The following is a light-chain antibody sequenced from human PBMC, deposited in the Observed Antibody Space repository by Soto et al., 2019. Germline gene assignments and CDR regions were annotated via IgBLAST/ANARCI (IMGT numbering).Light chain of an antibody. CDR1: QSVSSK. CDR3: QYYSSPSWT. CDR2: GAS. V-gene: IGKV3-20*01. J-gene: IGKJ1*01. Sequence: ITLKKSPGTLSLSPSEIATLSCRACQSVSSKVAWYQKKPGRAPRILFFGASNRASGIPDRFSGSGPGTDFTLTISRLEPDDFAVYYCQYYSSPSWTFGQGTKVDIK.